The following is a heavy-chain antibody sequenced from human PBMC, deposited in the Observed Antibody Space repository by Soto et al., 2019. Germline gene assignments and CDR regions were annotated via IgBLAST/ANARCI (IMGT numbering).Heavy chain of an antibody. CDR1: GFTFSSYW. V-gene: IGHV3-74*01. CDR2: INSDGSST. CDR3: ARVPAAIPTHFDY. Sequence: EVQLVESGGGLVQPEGSLRLSCAASGFTFSSYWMHWVRQAPGKGLVWVSRINSDGSSTSYADSVKGRFTISRDNAKNTLYLQMNSLRAEDTAVYYCARVPAAIPTHFDYWGQGTLVTVSS. J-gene: IGHJ4*02. D-gene: IGHD2-2*01.